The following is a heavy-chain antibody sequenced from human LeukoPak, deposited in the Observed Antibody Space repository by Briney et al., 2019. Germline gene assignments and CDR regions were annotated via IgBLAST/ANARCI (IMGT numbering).Heavy chain of an antibody. CDR2: ICYSGST. Sequence: SDTLSLTCSLWGGSVSSSSYGWGWIRQPGGKGVEGIVGICYSGSTYNHRALKSRITITVHTPKHQCSWKLSEVTAADTAAYYCARHGAGYYPRNWFFDLWARGTLVTVSS. CDR3: ARHGAGYYPRNWFFDL. CDR1: GGSVSSSSYG. J-gene: IGHJ2*01. V-gene: IGHV4-39*01. D-gene: IGHD3-22*01.